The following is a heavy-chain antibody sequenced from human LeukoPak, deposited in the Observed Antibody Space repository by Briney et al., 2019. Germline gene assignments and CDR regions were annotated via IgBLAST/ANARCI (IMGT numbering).Heavy chain of an antibody. CDR2: IYSGGST. V-gene: IGHV3-53*04. D-gene: IGHD1-26*01. J-gene: IGHJ4*02. CDR1: GLTVSSNY. CDR3: ASSKIVGATIFDY. Sequence: GGSLRLSCAASGLTVSSNYMSWVRQAPGKGREWVSVIYSGGSTYYADSVKGRFTISRHNSKNTLYLQMNSLRAEDTAVYYCASSKIVGATIFDYWGQGTLVTVSS.